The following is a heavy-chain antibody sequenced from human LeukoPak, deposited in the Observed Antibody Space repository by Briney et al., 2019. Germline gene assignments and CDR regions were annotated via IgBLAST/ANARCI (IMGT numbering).Heavy chain of an antibody. CDR1: GYTFTSYG. V-gene: IGHV1-18*01. Sequence: ASVKVSCKASGYTFTSYGISWVRQAPGQGLEWMGWISAYNGNTNYAQKFQGWVTMTRDTSISTAYMELSRLRSDDTAVYYCVRYYYGSGGFDYWGQGTLVTVSS. CDR2: ISAYNGNT. CDR3: VRYYYGSGGFDY. D-gene: IGHD3-10*01. J-gene: IGHJ4*02.